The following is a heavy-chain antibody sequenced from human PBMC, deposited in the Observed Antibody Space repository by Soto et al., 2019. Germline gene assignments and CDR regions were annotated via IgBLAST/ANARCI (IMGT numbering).Heavy chain of an antibody. V-gene: IGHV3-30-3*01. D-gene: IGHD2-2*01. J-gene: IGHJ5*02. CDR2: ISYDGSSK. CDR3: ARGPSTSTYNWFDP. CDR1: GFTFSSYS. Sequence: GGSLRLSCAASGFTFSSYSMHWVRQAPGKGLEWVALISYDGSSKYYADSVKGRFTISRDNSKNTLYLQINSLRAEDTAVYYCARGPSTSTYNWFDPWGQGALVTVSS.